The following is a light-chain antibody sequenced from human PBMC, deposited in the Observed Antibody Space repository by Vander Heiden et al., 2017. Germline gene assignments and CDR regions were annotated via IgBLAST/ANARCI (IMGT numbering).Light chain of an antibody. V-gene: IGKV1-39*01. CDR1: QSISSY. Sequence: DIQMTQSPSSLSASVGDRVTITCRASQSISSYLNWYQQKPGKAPKLLIYAASSLQSGVPSRFSGSGSGTDFTLTISRLQPEDFATYYCQQSDSTPRTFGQRTKVXIK. CDR2: AAS. J-gene: IGKJ1*01. CDR3: QQSDSTPRT.